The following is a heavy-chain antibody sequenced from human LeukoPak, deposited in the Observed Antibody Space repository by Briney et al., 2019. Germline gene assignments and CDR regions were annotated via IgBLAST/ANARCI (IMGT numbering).Heavy chain of an antibody. Sequence: GGSLRLSCAASGFTFSSHWMHWVRQAPGKGLVWVSRINFDGSSTSYADSVKGRFTISRDNSKNTLYLQMNSLRAENTAVYYCARNRGGEYSYGYVDYWGQGTLVTVSS. J-gene: IGHJ4*02. CDR2: INFDGSST. D-gene: IGHD5-18*01. CDR1: GFTFSSHW. V-gene: IGHV3-74*01. CDR3: ARNRGGEYSYGYVDY.